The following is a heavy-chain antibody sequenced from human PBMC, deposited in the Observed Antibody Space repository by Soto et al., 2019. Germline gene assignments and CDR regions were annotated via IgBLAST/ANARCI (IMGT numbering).Heavy chain of an antibody. J-gene: IGHJ6*02. CDR1: GFTFSSYA. CDR2: LSGSGGST. CDR3: AKQQGPGTPYYYAMDV. Sequence: EVQLLEAGGGLVQPGGSQRLSCAASGFTFSSYAMTWVRQAPGKGLEWVSTLSGSGGSTYYAASVKGRFTISRDNSKDTLDLEMNSLRGEDTAVYFCAKQQGPGTPYYYAMDVWGQGTAVTVSS. D-gene: IGHD1-1*01. V-gene: IGHV3-23*01.